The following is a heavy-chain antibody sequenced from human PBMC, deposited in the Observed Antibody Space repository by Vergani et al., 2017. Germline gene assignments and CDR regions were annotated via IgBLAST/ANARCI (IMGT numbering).Heavy chain of an antibody. J-gene: IGHJ4*02. V-gene: IGHV3-23*04. CDR1: GFTLGDYA. CDR2: ISGSGGST. D-gene: IGHD3-10*01. Sequence: EVHLVESGGGLVQPGRSLRLSCSGSGFTLGDYAMTWVRQAPGKGLEWVSAISGSGGSTYYADSVKGRFTISRDNSKNTLYLQMNSLRAEDTAVYYCAKSRLRQTVRGVIMTESRVGWGQGTLVTVSS. CDR3: AKSRLRQTVRGVIMTESRVG.